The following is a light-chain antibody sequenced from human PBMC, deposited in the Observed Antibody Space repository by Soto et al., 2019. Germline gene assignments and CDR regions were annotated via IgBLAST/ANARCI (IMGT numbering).Light chain of an antibody. CDR1: HTIXSXY. V-gene: IGKV3-20*01. CDR2: GIS. CDR3: QQYVTSSPRT. J-gene: IGKJ1*01. Sequence: EIVLTQSPGTLSLSPGERATLSCRASHTIXSXYLAWYQQKPVQAPRLLMYGISRRATGIPDRFSGSGSGTDFTLTITRLEPEDFAVYYCQQYVTSSPRTFGQGTKVEIK.